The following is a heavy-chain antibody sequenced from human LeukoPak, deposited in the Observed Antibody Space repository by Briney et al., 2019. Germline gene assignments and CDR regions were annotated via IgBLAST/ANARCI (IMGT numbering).Heavy chain of an antibody. CDR2: ISGSSNYI. CDR3: ARDESGDNDAFDI. J-gene: IGHJ3*02. Sequence: PGGSLRLSCAASGFTVSNSGMNWVRQAPGKGLEWVSSISGSSNYIYYADSVKGRFTISRGNAKNSLYLQMNSLRVEDTAVYYCARDESGDNDAFDIWGQGTMVTVSS. V-gene: IGHV3-21*01. CDR1: GFTVSNSG. D-gene: IGHD2-21*01.